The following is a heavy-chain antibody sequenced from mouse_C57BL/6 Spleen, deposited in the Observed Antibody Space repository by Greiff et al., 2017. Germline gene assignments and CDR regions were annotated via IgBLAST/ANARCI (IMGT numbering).Heavy chain of an antibody. Sequence: VQLQESGPELVKPGASVKISCKASGYAFSSSWMNWVKQRPGKGLEWIGRIYPGDGVTNYNGKFKGKATLAADKSSSTAYMQLSSLTSEDSAVYFCARGGQLRLYYFDYWGQGTTLTVSS. CDR3: ARGGQLRLYYFDY. D-gene: IGHD3-2*02. CDR1: GYAFSSSW. V-gene: IGHV1-82*01. J-gene: IGHJ2*01. CDR2: IYPGDGVT.